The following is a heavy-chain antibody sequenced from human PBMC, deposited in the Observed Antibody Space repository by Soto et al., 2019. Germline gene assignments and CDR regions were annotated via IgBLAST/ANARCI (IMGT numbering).Heavy chain of an antibody. CDR3: AKAVVGATTPVGAFDI. CDR1: GFTFSSYG. D-gene: IGHD1-26*01. CDR2: ISYDGSNK. J-gene: IGHJ3*02. V-gene: IGHV3-30*18. Sequence: PGGSLRLSCAACGFTFSSYGMPGARQAPGKGLEWVAVISYDGSNKYYADSVKGRFTISRDNSKNTLYLQMNSLRAEDTAVYYCAKAVVGATTPVGAFDIWGQGTMVTGSS.